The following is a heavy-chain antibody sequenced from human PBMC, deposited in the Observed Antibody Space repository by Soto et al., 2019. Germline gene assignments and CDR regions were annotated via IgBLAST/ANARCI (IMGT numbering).Heavy chain of an antibody. V-gene: IGHV5-51*01. CDR1: GYSFTSYW. J-gene: IGHJ3*02. CDR2: IYPGDSDT. D-gene: IGHD1-7*01. Sequence: GASLKISCKGSGYSFTSYWIGWVRQMPGKGLEWMGIIYPGDSDTRYSPSFQGQVTISADKSISTAYLQWSSLKASDTAMYYCARRELELDRSGAFDIWGQGTMVTVSS. CDR3: ARRELELDRSGAFDI.